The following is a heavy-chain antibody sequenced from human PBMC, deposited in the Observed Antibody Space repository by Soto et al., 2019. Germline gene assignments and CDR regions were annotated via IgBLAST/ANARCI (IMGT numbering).Heavy chain of an antibody. Sequence: SETLSLTCTVSGGSISSYYWSWIRQPPGKGLEWIGYIYYSGSTNYNPSLNSRVTISVDTSKNQFSLKVTSVTAADTAVYYCARLHGYCISSSCHGHYAMDVWGQGTTVTVSS. V-gene: IGHV4-59*08. J-gene: IGHJ6*02. CDR3: ARLHGYCISSSCHGHYAMDV. CDR2: IYYSGST. D-gene: IGHD2-2*01. CDR1: GGSISSYY.